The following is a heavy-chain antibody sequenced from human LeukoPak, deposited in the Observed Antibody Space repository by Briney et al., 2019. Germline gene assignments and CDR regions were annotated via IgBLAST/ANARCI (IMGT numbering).Heavy chain of an antibody. CDR1: GGSISSYY. CDR3: ARGGRDGYRLIDY. Sequence: PSETLSLTCTVSGGSISSYYWSWIRQPPGKGLEWIGEINHSGSTNYNPSLKSRVTISVDTSKNQFSLKLSSVTAADTAVYYCARGGRDGYRLIDYWGQGTLVTVSS. V-gene: IGHV4-34*01. J-gene: IGHJ4*02. CDR2: INHSGST. D-gene: IGHD5-24*01.